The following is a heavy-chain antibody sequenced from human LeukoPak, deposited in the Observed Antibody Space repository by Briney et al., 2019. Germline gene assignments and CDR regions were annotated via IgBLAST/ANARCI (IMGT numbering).Heavy chain of an antibody. D-gene: IGHD2-2*01. V-gene: IGHV3-23*01. CDR1: GFTFSSYA. Sequence: PGGSLRLSCAASGFTFSSYAMSWVRQAPGKGLEWVSAISGSGGSTYYADSVKGRFTISRDNSKSTLYLQMNSLRAEDTAVYYCAKLSGRSSTSCYSYYYYGMDVWGQGTTVTVSS. CDR2: ISGSGGST. CDR3: AKLSGRSSTSCYSYYYYGMDV. J-gene: IGHJ6*02.